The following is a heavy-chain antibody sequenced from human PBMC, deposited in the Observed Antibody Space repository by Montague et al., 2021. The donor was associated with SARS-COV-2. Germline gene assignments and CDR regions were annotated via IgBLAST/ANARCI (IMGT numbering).Heavy chain of an antibody. CDR1: GGSISSSSYY. CDR2: IYYSGST. Sequence: SETLSLTCTVSGGSISSSSYYWGWIRQPPGKGLEWIGNIYYSGSTNYNPSLKSRVTISADTSKNQFSLKLRSVTAADTAVYYCARHLGEWFIVVAPSWFDPWGQGTRVTVSS. CDR3: ARHLGEWFIVVAPSWFDP. V-gene: IGHV4-39*01. J-gene: IGHJ5*02. D-gene: IGHD2-2*01.